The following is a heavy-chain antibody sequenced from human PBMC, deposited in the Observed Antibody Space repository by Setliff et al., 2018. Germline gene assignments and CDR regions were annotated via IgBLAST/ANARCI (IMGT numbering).Heavy chain of an antibody. CDR1: GGTFSSYA. V-gene: IGHV1-69*05. CDR2: IIPIFGTA. J-gene: IGHJ6*02. D-gene: IGHD3-3*01. Sequence: SVKVSCKASGGTFSSYAISWVRRAPGQGLEWMGGIIPIFGTANYAQKFQGRVTITTDESTSTAYMELSSLRSEDTAVYYCARAPLLFGVVIVDGMDVWGQGTTVTVSS. CDR3: ARAPLLFGVVIVDGMDV.